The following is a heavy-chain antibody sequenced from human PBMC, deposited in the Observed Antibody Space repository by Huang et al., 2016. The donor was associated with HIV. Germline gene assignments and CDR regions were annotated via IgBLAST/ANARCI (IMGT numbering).Heavy chain of an antibody. J-gene: IGHJ6*02. V-gene: IGHV1-18*04. Sequence: QVHLVQSGVDVKKPGASVKVSCKASDYTFTKYGVSWVRQAPVQGLEWRGWINTYNGNTNSAQKFQGRVTMTTDKSTNTAYMELGSLRYDDTAVYYCARDRVPAVRYYYGMDVWGQGTTVTVTS. CDR1: DYTFTKYG. D-gene: IGHD3-16*02. CDR2: INTYNGNT. CDR3: ARDRVPAVRYYYGMDV.